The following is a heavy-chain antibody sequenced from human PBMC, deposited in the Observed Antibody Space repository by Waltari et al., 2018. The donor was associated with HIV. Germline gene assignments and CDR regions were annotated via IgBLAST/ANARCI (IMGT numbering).Heavy chain of an antibody. CDR2: ISISGISI. CDR1: GFTFSSYE. J-gene: IGHJ2*01. CDR3: ARSSVHWYFDL. D-gene: IGHD3-22*01. Sequence: EVHLVESGGGLVQPGGSLSLSCAASGFTFSSYEMNWVRQAPGKGLQGVSYISISGISIFYADSVKGRFTISRDNAKNSLFLQMNSLRVEDMAVYYCARSSVHWYFDLWGRGTLVTVSS. V-gene: IGHV3-48*03.